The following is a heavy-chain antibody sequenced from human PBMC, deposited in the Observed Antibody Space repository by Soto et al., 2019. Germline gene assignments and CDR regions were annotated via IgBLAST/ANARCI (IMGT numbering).Heavy chain of an antibody. D-gene: IGHD3-16*02. J-gene: IGHJ6*02. Sequence: QVQLVQSGAEVKKPGASVKVSCKASGYTFTSYDINWVRQATGQGLEWMGWMNPNSGNTGYSQKVQGRVTMTRNTATSTAYMDLSSPRSEDTAVYYGACQSSQVYGMHVWGQGTTVTVS. CDR1: GYTFTSYD. CDR2: MNPNSGNT. V-gene: IGHV1-8*01. CDR3: ACQSSQVYGMHV.